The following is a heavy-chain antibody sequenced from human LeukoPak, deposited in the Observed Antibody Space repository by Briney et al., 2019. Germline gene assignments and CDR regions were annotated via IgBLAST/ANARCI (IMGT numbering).Heavy chain of an antibody. V-gene: IGHV3-23*01. D-gene: IGHD3-10*01. CDR3: AKDPGSYYNEYFHH. Sequence: GGSLRLSCAASGFTFSSSAMSWVRQAPGKGLEWVSAISGSGGSTYYADSVEGRFTISRDNSKNTLYLQMSSLRAEDTAVYYCAKDPGSYYNEYFHHWGQGTLVTVSS. CDR2: ISGSGGST. J-gene: IGHJ1*01. CDR1: GFTFSSSA.